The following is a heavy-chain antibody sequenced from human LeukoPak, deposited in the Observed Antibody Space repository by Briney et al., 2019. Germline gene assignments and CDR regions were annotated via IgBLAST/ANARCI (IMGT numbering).Heavy chain of an antibody. CDR1: GGSISNYY. V-gene: IGHV4-59*01. CDR3: ARGTYQPLVNY. D-gene: IGHD2-2*01. J-gene: IGHJ4*02. CDR2: IYYSGST. Sequence: SETLSLTCTVSGGSISNYYWSWIRQPPGKRLEWIGYIYYSGSTNYNPSLKSRVTISVDTSKNQFSLKLSSVTAADTAVYYCARGTYQPLVNYWGQGTLVTVSS.